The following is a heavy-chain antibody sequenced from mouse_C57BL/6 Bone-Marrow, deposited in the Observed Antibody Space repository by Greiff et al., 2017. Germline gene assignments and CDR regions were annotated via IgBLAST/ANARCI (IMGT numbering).Heavy chain of an antibody. D-gene: IGHD4-1*01. CDR2: IYPGGGYT. J-gene: IGHJ4*01. Sequence: QVQLKESGAELVRPGTSVKMSCKASGYTFTNYWIGWAKQRPGHGLEWIGDIYPGGGYTNYNEKFKGKATLTADKSSSTAYMQCSSLTSEDSAIYYCARFALGRYAMDYWGQGTSVTVSS. V-gene: IGHV1-63*01. CDR1: GYTFTNYW. CDR3: ARFALGRYAMDY.